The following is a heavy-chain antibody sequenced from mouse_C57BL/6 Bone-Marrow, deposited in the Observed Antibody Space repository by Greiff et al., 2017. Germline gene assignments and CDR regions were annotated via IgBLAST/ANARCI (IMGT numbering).Heavy chain of an antibody. V-gene: IGHV1-53*01. CDR3: ARWDYGSSYWYFDV. J-gene: IGHJ1*03. Sequence: VQLQQPGTELVKPGASVKLSCKASGYTFTSYWMHWVKQRPGQGLEWIGNINPSNGGTNYNEKFKSKATLTVDKSSSPAYMQLSSLTSEDSAVYYCARWDYGSSYWYFDVWGTGTTVTVSS. D-gene: IGHD1-1*01. CDR2: INPSNGGT. CDR1: GYTFTSYW.